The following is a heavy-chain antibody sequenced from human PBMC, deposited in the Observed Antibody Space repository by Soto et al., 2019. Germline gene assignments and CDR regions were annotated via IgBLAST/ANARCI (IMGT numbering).Heavy chain of an antibody. CDR3: ARGLLYATTYFDY. Sequence: QVQLVQSGAEVKKPGSSVKVSCKASGDTFTTNSLNWVRQAPGQGLEWMGGIIPVVGTTKYAQKYQDRVTITGDKSTHTAYMELSSLRSDDAAVYYCARGLLYATTYFDYWGQGTPVTVSS. V-gene: IGHV1-69*06. CDR1: GDTFTTNS. J-gene: IGHJ4*02. D-gene: IGHD2-8*01. CDR2: IIPVVGTT.